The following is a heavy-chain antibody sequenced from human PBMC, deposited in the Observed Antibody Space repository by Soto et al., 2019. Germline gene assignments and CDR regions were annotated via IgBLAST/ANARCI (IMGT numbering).Heavy chain of an antibody. J-gene: IGHJ4*02. V-gene: IGHV3-21*01. D-gene: IGHD4-4*01. Sequence: SCAASGFTFSSYSMNWVRQAPGKGLEWVSSISGSGNYTHYADFLRCRFTISRDNAKASLYLQMNSLRAEDTAVYYCAREGINNYNEYFFDSWGQGTVVTVSS. CDR2: ISGSGNYT. CDR3: AREGINNYNEYFFDS. CDR1: GFTFSSYS.